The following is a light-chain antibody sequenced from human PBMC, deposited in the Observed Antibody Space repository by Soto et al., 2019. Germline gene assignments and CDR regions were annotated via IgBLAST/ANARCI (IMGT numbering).Light chain of an antibody. CDR1: SSDVGNNNY. CDR3: SSFTGSSYV. J-gene: IGLJ1*01. CDR2: DVT. V-gene: IGLV2-14*03. Sequence: QSVLTQPASVSGSPGQSITISCTGTSSDVGNNNYVSWYQHNPGMAPKVMICDVTNRPSGVSNRFSGSKSGNTASLTISGLQAEDEADYYCSSFTGSSYVFGTGTKVTVL.